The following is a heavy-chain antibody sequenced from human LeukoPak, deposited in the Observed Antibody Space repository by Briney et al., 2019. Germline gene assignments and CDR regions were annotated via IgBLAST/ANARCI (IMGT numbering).Heavy chain of an antibody. V-gene: IGHV4-39*07. CDR1: GGSISSSSYY. CDR3: ARDAAYYDFWSGYSGD. J-gene: IGHJ4*02. Sequence: PSETLSLTCTVSGGSISSSSYYWGWIRQPPGKGLEWIGSIYYSGSTYYNPSLKSRVTISVDTSKKQFSLKLSSVTAADTAVYYCARDAAYYDFWSGYSGDWGQGTLVTVSS. D-gene: IGHD3-3*01. CDR2: IYYSGST.